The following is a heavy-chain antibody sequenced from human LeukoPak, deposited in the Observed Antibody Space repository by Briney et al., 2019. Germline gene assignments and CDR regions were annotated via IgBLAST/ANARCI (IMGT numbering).Heavy chain of an antibody. CDR3: AKVDFRYYDSSGYYFDY. J-gene: IGHJ4*02. CDR2: IYSDGRT. Sequence: GGSLRLSCAASGFTVSNKYMTWVRQAPGKGLEWVSLIYSDGRTYYADSVKGRFTISRDNSKNTLYLQMNSLRDEDTAVYYCAKVDFRYYDSSGYYFDYWGQGTLVTVSS. V-gene: IGHV3-53*01. D-gene: IGHD3-22*01. CDR1: GFTVSNKY.